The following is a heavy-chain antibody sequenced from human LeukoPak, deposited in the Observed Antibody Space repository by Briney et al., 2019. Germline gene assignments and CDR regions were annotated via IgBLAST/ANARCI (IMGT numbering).Heavy chain of an antibody. CDR3: ARGRGDSKGTSFDF. V-gene: IGHV4-59*01. D-gene: IGHD3-22*01. J-gene: IGHJ4*02. CDR2: IYHTGSA. Sequence: SETLSLTCSVSGGSMNNYYWSWIRQSPGKGLEWVGYIYHTGSATYKPSLKSRVTLSLDTSKNQFSLRLNSVTAADTAVYYCARGRGDSKGTSFDFWGQGTLVTVSP. CDR1: GGSMNNYY.